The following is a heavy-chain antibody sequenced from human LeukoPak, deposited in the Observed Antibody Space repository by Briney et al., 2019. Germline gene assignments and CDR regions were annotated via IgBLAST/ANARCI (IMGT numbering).Heavy chain of an antibody. CDR2: IYTSGST. CDR1: GGSISSYY. Sequence: PSETLSLTCTVSGGSISSYYWSWIRQPPGKGLEWIGRIYTSGSTNYNPSLKSRVTMSVDTSKNQFSLKLSSVTAADTAVYYCATRESNWNDDAFDIWGQGTMVTVSS. V-gene: IGHV4-4*07. CDR3: ATRESNWNDDAFDI. D-gene: IGHD1-1*01. J-gene: IGHJ3*02.